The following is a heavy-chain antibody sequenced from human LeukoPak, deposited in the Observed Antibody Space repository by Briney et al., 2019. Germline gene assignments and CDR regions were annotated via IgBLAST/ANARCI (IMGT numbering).Heavy chain of an antibody. V-gene: IGHV4-4*07. Sequence: PSETLSLTCTVSGGSISSYYWSWIRQPAGKGLEWIGRIYTSGSTNYNPSLKSRVTMSVDTSKNQFSLKLSSVTAADTAVYYCARRLGYCSGGSCYWRGGLDPWGQGTLVTVSS. J-gene: IGHJ5*02. CDR1: GGSISSYY. CDR3: ARRLGYCSGGSCYWRGGLDP. D-gene: IGHD2-15*01. CDR2: IYTSGST.